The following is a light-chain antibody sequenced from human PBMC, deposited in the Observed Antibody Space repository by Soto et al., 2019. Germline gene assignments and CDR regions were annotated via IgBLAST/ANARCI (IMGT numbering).Light chain of an antibody. CDR2: EVT. CDR3: NSFRVSHLYV. Sequence: ASVSGSPGQTITISCTGTSSDIGGYNAVSWYQHHPGKAPKLIIYEVTHRPSGVSDRFSASKSGNTASLTISGLQAEDEADYYCNSFRVSHLYVFGTGTKVTVL. CDR1: SSDIGGYNA. V-gene: IGLV2-14*01. J-gene: IGLJ1*01.